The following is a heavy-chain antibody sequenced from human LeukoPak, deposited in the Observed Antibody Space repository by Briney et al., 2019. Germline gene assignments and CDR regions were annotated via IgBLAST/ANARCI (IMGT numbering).Heavy chain of an antibody. D-gene: IGHD6-19*01. CDR3: ASNTAVAGHYFDY. Sequence: GGSLRLSCAASRLTFDDYAMHWVRQAPGKGLEWVSGISWNSGSIGYADSVKGRFTISRDNAKNSLYLQMNSLRADDTAVYYCASNTAVAGHYFDYWGQGTLVTVSS. CDR2: ISWNSGSI. J-gene: IGHJ4*02. CDR1: RLTFDDYA. V-gene: IGHV3-9*01.